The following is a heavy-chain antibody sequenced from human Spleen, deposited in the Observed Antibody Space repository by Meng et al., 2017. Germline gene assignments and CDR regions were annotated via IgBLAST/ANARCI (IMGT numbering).Heavy chain of an antibody. CDR2: ISGSGGST. Sequence: GESLKISCAASGFTFSSYAMSWVRQAPGKGLEWVSAISGSGGSTYYADSVKGRFTISRDNSKNTLYLQMNSLRAEDTAVYYCAKPKGIVVVITYFDYWGQGTLVTVSS. CDR3: AKPKGIVVVITYFDY. D-gene: IGHD3-22*01. V-gene: IGHV3-23*01. J-gene: IGHJ4*02. CDR1: GFTFSSYA.